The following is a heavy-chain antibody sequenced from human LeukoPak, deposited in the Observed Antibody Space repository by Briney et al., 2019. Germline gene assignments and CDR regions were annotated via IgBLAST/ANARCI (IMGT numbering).Heavy chain of an antibody. CDR2: IYHSGST. J-gene: IGHJ4*02. Sequence: SETLSLTCTVSGGSISSYYWSWIRQPSGKGLEWIGYIYHSGSTYYNPSLKSRVTISVDRSKNQFSLKLSSVTAADTAVYYCARGRLWFGEIFRPLDYWGQGTLVTVSS. D-gene: IGHD3-10*01. CDR3: ARGRLWFGEIFRPLDY. V-gene: IGHV4-59*12. CDR1: GGSISSYY.